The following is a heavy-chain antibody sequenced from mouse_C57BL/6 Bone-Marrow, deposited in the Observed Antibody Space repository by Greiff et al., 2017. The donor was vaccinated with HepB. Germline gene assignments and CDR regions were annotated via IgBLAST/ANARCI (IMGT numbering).Heavy chain of an antibody. J-gene: IGHJ4*01. CDR2: ISSGGSYT. CDR3: ARLDYYAMDY. V-gene: IGHV5-6*01. CDR1: GFTFSSYG. Sequence: EVQVVESGGDLVKPGGSLKLSCAASGFTFSSYGMSWVRQTPDKRLEWVATISSGGSYTYYPDSVKGRFTISRDNAKNTLYLQMSSLKSEDTAMYYCARLDYYAMDYWGQGTSVTVSS.